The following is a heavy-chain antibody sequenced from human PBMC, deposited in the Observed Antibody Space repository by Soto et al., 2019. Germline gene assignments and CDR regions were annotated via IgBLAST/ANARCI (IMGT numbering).Heavy chain of an antibody. CDR2: IIPILGIA. J-gene: IGHJ4*02. Sequence: QVQLVQSGAEVKKPGSSVKVSCKASGGTFSSYTISWVRQAPGQGLEWMGRIIPILGIANYAQKFQGRVTITADKSTSTAYMELSSLRSEDTAVYYCAASPTAYNWNDEGFVYWGQGTLVTVSS. CDR1: GGTFSSYT. V-gene: IGHV1-69*02. D-gene: IGHD1-1*01. CDR3: AASPTAYNWNDEGFVY.